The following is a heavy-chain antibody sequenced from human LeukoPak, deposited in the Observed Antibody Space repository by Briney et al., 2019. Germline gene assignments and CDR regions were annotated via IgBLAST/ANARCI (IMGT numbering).Heavy chain of an antibody. Sequence: GGFLRLSCEASGFTFSSYAMSWVRRAPGKGLEWVSAISGSGSSTYYADSVKGRFTISRDNSKNTLFLQMKSLRAEDTAVYYCAKGRQLLLCYFDNWGQGTLVTVSS. V-gene: IGHV3-23*01. D-gene: IGHD2-2*01. CDR3: AKGRQLLLCYFDN. CDR1: GFTFSSYA. J-gene: IGHJ4*02. CDR2: ISGSGSST.